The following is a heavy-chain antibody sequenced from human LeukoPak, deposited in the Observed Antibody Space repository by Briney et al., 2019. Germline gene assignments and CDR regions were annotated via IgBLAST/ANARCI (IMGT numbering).Heavy chain of an antibody. CDR2: IETAGEI. Sequence: GGSLRLSRAASGFTFSSYDIHWVRQATGKGLEWVSGIETAGEIYYPGSVKGRFTISRENAKNSLYLQMNSLRAGDTAVYYCARAAYSSTWYSRYFDLWGRGTLVTVSS. J-gene: IGHJ2*01. V-gene: IGHV3-13*01. CDR1: GFTFSSYD. CDR3: ARAAYSSTWYSRYFDL. D-gene: IGHD6-13*01.